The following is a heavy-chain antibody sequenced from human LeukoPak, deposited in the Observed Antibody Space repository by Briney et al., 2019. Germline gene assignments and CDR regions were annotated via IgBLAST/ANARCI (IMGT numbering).Heavy chain of an antibody. CDR3: ASRGPGIAATGTFFGS. CDR1: GFTVSTTY. J-gene: IGHJ4*02. V-gene: IGHV3-53*01. CDR2: IYSGGNT. D-gene: IGHD6-13*01. Sequence: GGSLRLSCAASGFTVSTTYMSWVRQAPGKGLDWVSVIYSGGNTDYADSMKGRFTISRDNSKNTVYLQMNGLRAEDTAVYYCASRGPGIAATGTFFGSWGQGTLVTVSS.